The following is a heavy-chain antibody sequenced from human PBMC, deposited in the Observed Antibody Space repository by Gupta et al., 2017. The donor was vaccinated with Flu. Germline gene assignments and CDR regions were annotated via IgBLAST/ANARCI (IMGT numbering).Heavy chain of an antibody. CDR2: ISGSGGST. D-gene: IGHD3-3*01. Sequence: EVQLLESGGGLAQPGGSLRLSCSASGFSFSDYAMTWVRQAPGKGLEWVSGISGSGGSTYSADSVKGRFTISRDNSKNSLYLQMKSLRAEDTAVYYCAKSSITFTRNYYYGMDVWGPGTTVTVSS. CDR3: AKSSITFTRNYYYGMDV. CDR1: GFSFSDYA. V-gene: IGHV3-23*01. J-gene: IGHJ6*02.